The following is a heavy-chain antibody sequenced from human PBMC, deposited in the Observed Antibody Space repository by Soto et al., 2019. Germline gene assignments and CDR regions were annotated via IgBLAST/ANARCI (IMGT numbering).Heavy chain of an antibody. D-gene: IGHD3-16*01. V-gene: IGHV1-69*02. CDR2: IITILGIA. CDR3: AAIGFGGSDY. J-gene: IGHJ4*02. Sequence: QVQLVQSGAEVKKPGSSVKVSCKASGGTFSSYTISWVRQASGQGLEWMGRIITILGIANYAQKFQGRVTITADKSTSTAYMELSRRRSEDTAVYYCAAIGFGGSDYWGQGTLVTVSS. CDR1: GGTFSSYT.